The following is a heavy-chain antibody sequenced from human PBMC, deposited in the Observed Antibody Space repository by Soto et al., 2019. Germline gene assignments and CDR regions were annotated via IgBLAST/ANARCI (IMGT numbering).Heavy chain of an antibody. D-gene: IGHD3-22*01. J-gene: IGHJ4*02. V-gene: IGHV3-21*01. CDR3: ARGLTTELIVVALGY. Sequence: PGGSLRLSCAASGFTFSSYSMNWVRQAPGKGLEWVSSISSSSSYIYYADSVKGRFTISRDNAKNSLYLQMNSLRAEDTAVYYCARGLTTELIVVALGYWGQGTLVTVSS. CDR2: ISSSSSYI. CDR1: GFTFSSYS.